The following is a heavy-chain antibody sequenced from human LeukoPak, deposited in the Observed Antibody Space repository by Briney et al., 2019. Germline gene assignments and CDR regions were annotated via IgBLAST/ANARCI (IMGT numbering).Heavy chain of an antibody. J-gene: IGHJ4*02. Sequence: GGSLRLSCAASGFTFSRFAMSWVRQAPGKGLEWVSVLTGSGGTTLYADSVKGRFTISRDNSKNTLYLQMNSLRTEDTAVYYCARGFCSSTSCYQGPFDFWGQGTLVTVSS. CDR1: GFTFSRFA. D-gene: IGHD2-2*01. CDR3: ARGFCSSTSCYQGPFDF. CDR2: LTGSGGTT. V-gene: IGHV3-23*01.